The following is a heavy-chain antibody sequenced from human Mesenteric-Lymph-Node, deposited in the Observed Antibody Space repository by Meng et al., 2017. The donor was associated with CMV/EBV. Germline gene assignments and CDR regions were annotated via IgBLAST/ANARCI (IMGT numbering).Heavy chain of an antibody. Sequence: SVKVSCKASGGTFSSYAISWVRQAPGQGLEWMGGIIPILGIANYAQKFQGRVTITADKSTSTAYMELSSLRSEDTAVYYCATGRGDFINFDYWGQGTRVTVSS. CDR2: IIPILGIA. V-gene: IGHV1-69*10. J-gene: IGHJ4*02. CDR1: GGTFSSYA. D-gene: IGHD2-21*02. CDR3: ATGRGDFINFDY.